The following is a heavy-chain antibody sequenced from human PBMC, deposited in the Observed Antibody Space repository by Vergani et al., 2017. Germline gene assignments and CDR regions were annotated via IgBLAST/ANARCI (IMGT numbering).Heavy chain of an antibody. J-gene: IGHJ6*02. CDR1: GFTFSSYE. Sequence: EVQLVESGGGLVQPGGSLRLSCAASGFTFSSYEMNWVRQAPGKGLEWVSYISSSGSTIYYADSVKGRFTISRDNAKNSLYLQMNSLRAEDTAVYYCARDLADSSGWYGNDYYGMDVWGQGTTVTVSS. CDR3: ARDLADSSGWYGNDYYGMDV. D-gene: IGHD6-19*01. CDR2: ISSSGSTI. V-gene: IGHV3-48*03.